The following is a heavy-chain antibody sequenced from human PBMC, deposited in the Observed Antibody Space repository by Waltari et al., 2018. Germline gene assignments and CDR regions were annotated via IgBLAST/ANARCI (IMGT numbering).Heavy chain of an antibody. CDR1: GGPFSSYA. J-gene: IGHJ4*02. Sequence: QVGLVQSEAEVKKAGYSVKVCCQDSGGPFSSYAIGCRAQAPGQGLQWMGRLIPTIGTANYDQKFQGRVTITADKSTSTAYMELSSLSSEDTAVYYCAIGFLEWDYFDYWGQGTLVTVSS. D-gene: IGHD3-3*01. CDR3: AIGFLEWDYFDY. CDR2: LIPTIGTA. V-gene: IGHV1-69*04.